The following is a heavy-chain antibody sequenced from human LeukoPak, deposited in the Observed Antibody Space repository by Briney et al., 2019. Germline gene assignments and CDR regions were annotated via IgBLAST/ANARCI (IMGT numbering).Heavy chain of an antibody. Sequence: SETLSLTCTVSGGSISSSSYYWGWIRQPPGKGLEWIGGIYYSGSTYYNPSLKSRVTISVDTSKNQFSLKLSSVTAADTAVYYCARGRYDFWSGYSTNNWFDPWGQGTLVTVSS. CDR2: IYYSGST. CDR3: ARGRYDFWSGYSTNNWFDP. V-gene: IGHV4-39*01. J-gene: IGHJ5*02. D-gene: IGHD3-3*01. CDR1: GGSISSSSYY.